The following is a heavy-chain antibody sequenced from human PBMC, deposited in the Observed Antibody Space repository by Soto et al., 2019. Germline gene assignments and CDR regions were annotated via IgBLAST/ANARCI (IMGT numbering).Heavy chain of an antibody. Sequence: SETLSLTCTVSGGSISSYYWSWIRQPPGKGLEWIGYIHYSGSTNYNPSLNSRVTISLHTSKNQFSLKLNSVTAADTAVYYCARGRFGNQSWGQGTLVTVSS. CDR2: IHYSGST. CDR1: GGSISSYY. CDR3: ARGRFGNQS. V-gene: IGHV4-59*01. D-gene: IGHD3-3*01. J-gene: IGHJ4*02.